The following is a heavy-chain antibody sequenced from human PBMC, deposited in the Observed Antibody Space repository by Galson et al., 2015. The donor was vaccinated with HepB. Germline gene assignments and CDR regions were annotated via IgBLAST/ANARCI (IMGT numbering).Heavy chain of an antibody. Sequence: SVKVSCKASGGTFSSYAISWVRQAPGQGLEWMGGIIPIFGTANYAQKFQGRVTITADESTSTAYMELSSLRSEDTAVYYCASREDYGGNSSGMDVWGQGTTVTVSS. D-gene: IGHD4-23*01. CDR3: ASREDYGGNSSGMDV. CDR1: GGTFSSYA. V-gene: IGHV1-69*13. CDR2: IIPIFGTA. J-gene: IGHJ6*02.